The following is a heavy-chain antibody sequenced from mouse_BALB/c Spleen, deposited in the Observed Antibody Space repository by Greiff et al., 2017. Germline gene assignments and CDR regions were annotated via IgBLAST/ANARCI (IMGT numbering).Heavy chain of an antibody. D-gene: IGHD2-1*01. CDR3: TRGNPAWFAY. Sequence: QVQLKQPGAELVRPGASVKLSCKASGYTFTSYWINWVKQRPGQGLEWIGNIYPSDSYTNYNQKFKDKATLTVDKSSSTAYMPLSSPTSEDSAVYYCTRGNPAWFAYWGQGTLVTVSA. V-gene: IGHV1-69*02. J-gene: IGHJ3*01. CDR1: GYTFTSYW. CDR2: IYPSDSYT.